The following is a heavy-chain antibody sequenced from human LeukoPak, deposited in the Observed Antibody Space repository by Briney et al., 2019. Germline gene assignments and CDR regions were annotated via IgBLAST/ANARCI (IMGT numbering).Heavy chain of an antibody. Sequence: GGSLRLSCEASGFTFSAYAMTWVRQAPGKGLEWVSSIGSDNKPHYSESVKGRFAISRDNSKNILFLHLNSLRAEDTALYYCARHLHYYVAMDVWGQGTTVTVSS. CDR3: ARHLHYYVAMDV. D-gene: IGHD3-10*02. CDR2: IGSDNKP. V-gene: IGHV3-23*05. J-gene: IGHJ6*02. CDR1: GFTFSAYA.